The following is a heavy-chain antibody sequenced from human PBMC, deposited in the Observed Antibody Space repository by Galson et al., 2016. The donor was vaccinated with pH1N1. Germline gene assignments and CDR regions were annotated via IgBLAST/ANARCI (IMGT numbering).Heavy chain of an antibody. Sequence: SLRLSCAASGFTLSDYYMNWIRQTPERGLEWLSSIGSSGNVAYAAPVKGRFTISRDNAQNSLLLQMDSLRVDDTALYYRSREWVMGEAGPLDSWGQGSLVIVSS. D-gene: IGHD1-26*01. CDR3: SREWVMGEAGPLDS. V-gene: IGHV3-11*01. CDR2: IGSSGNV. CDR1: GFTLSDYY. J-gene: IGHJ4*02.